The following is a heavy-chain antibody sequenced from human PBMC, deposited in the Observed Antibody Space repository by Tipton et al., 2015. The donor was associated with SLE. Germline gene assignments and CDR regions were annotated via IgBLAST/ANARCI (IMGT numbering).Heavy chain of an antibody. J-gene: IGHJ4*02. V-gene: IGHV4-59*01. CDR3: ARSLGTYYYDSTVAF. CDR1: GGSISRYY. CDR2: IFYSGST. Sequence: TLSLTCKVSGGSISRYYWSRIRQPPGKGLEWIGYIFYSGSTNYNPSLKSRVTISVDTSKNQFSLKLSSVTAADTAVYYCARSLGTYYYDSTVAFWGQGTLVTVSS. D-gene: IGHD3-22*01.